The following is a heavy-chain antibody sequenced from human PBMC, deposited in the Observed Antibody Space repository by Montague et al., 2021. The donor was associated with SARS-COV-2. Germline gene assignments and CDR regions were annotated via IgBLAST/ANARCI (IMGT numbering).Heavy chain of an antibody. CDR1: GYSISSGYY. J-gene: IGHJ5*02. CDR3: ARDCYDYSSGSYQRWFDP. Sequence: SETLSLTCTVSGYSISSGYYWGWIRQPPGKGLEWIGSIYHSGSTYYNPSLKSRVTISVDTSKNQFSLKLSSVTAADTAVYYCARDCYDYSSGSYQRWFDPWGQGTLVTVSS. CDR2: IYHSGST. D-gene: IGHD3-10*01. V-gene: IGHV4-38-2*02.